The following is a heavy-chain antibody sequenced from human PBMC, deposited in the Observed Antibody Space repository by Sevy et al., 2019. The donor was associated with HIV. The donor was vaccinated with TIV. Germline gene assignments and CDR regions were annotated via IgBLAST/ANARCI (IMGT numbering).Heavy chain of an antibody. J-gene: IGHJ3*02. CDR2: ISYDGSNK. CDR1: GFTFSSYA. V-gene: IGHV3-30-3*01. D-gene: IGHD1-26*01. Sequence: GGSLRLSCAASGFTFSSYAMHWVRQAPGKGLEWVAVISYDGSNKYYVDSVKGRFTISRDNSKNTLYLQMNSLRAEDTAVYYCARDGRKWELLHAFDIWGQGTMVTVSS. CDR3: ARDGRKWELLHAFDI.